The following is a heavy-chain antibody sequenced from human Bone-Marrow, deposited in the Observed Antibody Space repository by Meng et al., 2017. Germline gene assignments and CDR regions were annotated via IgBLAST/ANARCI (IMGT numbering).Heavy chain of an antibody. V-gene: IGHV4-31*03. CDR3: ARYVFDSSSLYSNWFDP. Sequence: QVQLQESGPGLVKPSQTLSLTCTVSVGSISSGTYYCGWIRQLPGKGLEWIAYIHYSGSTYYSPSLKSRVTISVDTSKNQLSLKLSSMTAADTAVYYCARYVFDSSSLYSNWFDPWGQGTLVTVSP. CDR2: IHYSGST. CDR1: VGSISSGTYY. D-gene: IGHD3-22*01. J-gene: IGHJ5*02.